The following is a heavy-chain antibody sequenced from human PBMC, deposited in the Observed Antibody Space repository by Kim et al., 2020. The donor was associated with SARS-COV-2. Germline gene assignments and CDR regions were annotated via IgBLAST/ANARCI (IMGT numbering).Heavy chain of an antibody. CDR3: AKDLGDYGDQLNY. CDR1: GLTFSRYA. J-gene: IGHJ4*02. CDR2: ISGSGGRT. V-gene: IGHV3-23*01. Sequence: GGSLRLSCTASGLTFSRYAMTWVRQAPGKGLEWVSAISGSGGRTYYADSVKGRFTISRDNSKNTLYLQMNSLRAEDTAVYFCAKDLGDYGDQLNYWGQGTLVTVSS. D-gene: IGHD4-17*01.